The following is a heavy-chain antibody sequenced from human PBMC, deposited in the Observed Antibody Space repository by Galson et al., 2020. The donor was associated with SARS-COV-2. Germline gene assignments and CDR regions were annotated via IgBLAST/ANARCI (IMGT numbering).Heavy chain of an antibody. CDR3: ARDTAMARDPSPPFDY. D-gene: IGHD5-18*01. V-gene: IGHV6-1*01. Sequence: SQTPSLTCAIPGDSLSSNSAAWKWIRQSPSRGLEWLGRTYYRSKWYNDYAVSVKSRITINPDTSKNQFSLQLNSVTPEDTAVYYCARDTAMARDPSPPFDYWGQGTLVTVSS. CDR2: TYYRSKWYN. J-gene: IGHJ4*02. CDR1: GDSLSSNSAA.